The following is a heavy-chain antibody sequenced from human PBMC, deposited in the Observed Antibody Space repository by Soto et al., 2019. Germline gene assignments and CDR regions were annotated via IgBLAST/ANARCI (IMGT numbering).Heavy chain of an antibody. CDR2: ISYGGGNE. Sequence: QVQLVESGGGVVQPGRSLRLSCSASGFTFTSYGFHWVRQAPGKGLEWVAIISYGGGNEHYADSVKGRFTISRDNSKTTVYLQMNSLSAEDTAVYYCVRHFDYWGQGTLVTVSS. CDR1: GFTFTSYG. V-gene: IGHV3-30*03. CDR3: VRHFDY. J-gene: IGHJ4*02.